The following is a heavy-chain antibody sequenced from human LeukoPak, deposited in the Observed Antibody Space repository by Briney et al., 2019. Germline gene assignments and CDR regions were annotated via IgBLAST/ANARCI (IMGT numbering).Heavy chain of an antibody. Sequence: PGGSLRLSCAASGFTFSNAWMSWVRQAPGKGLEWVGRIKSKTDGGTTDYAAPVKGRFTISRDDSKNTLYLQMNSLKTEDTAVYYCTTLYCSSTSCNEASYWGQGTLVTISS. V-gene: IGHV3-15*01. CDR2: IKSKTDGGTT. CDR1: GFTFSNAW. D-gene: IGHD2-2*01. J-gene: IGHJ4*02. CDR3: TTLYCSSTSCNEASY.